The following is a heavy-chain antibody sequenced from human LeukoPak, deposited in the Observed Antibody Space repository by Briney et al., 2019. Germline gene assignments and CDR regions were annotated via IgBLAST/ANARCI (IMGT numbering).Heavy chain of an antibody. Sequence: KPSETLSLTCTVSGGPISSDHWSWIRQPPGKGLEWIGCIYYRGSTKYNPSLKSRVTISVDTSKNHFSLKLSSVTAADTAVYYCARVRGLGVITPYLDYWGQGTLVTVSS. CDR3: ARVRGLGVITPYLDY. CDR1: GGPISSDH. V-gene: IGHV4-59*08. D-gene: IGHD3-16*02. J-gene: IGHJ4*02. CDR2: IYYRGST.